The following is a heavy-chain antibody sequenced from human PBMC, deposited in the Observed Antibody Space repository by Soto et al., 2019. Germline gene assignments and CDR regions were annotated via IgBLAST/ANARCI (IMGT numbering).Heavy chain of an antibody. Sequence: QVQLQESGPGLVKPSETLSLTCIVSGGSISSSTYYWGWIRQPPGKGLEWIGSIYYTGSTYYNPSLKSRVTISIDTSKNQFSLKLSSVTAADTAVYYCARHTGVAYPFDYWGQGTLVTVSS. D-gene: IGHD3-3*01. V-gene: IGHV4-39*01. CDR3: ARHTGVAYPFDY. J-gene: IGHJ4*02. CDR2: IYYTGST. CDR1: GGSISSSTYY.